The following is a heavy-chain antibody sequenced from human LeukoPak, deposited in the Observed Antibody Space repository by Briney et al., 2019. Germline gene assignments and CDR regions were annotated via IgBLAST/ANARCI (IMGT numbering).Heavy chain of an antibody. CDR1: GYTFTGYY. Sequence: GASVKVSCKASGYTFTGYYMHWVRQAPGQGLEWMGWINPNSGGTNCAQKFQGRVTMTRDTSISTAYMELSRLRSDDTAVYYCASELLSHDAFDIWGQGTMVTVSS. J-gene: IGHJ3*02. D-gene: IGHD1-14*01. CDR3: ASELLSHDAFDI. V-gene: IGHV1-2*02. CDR2: INPNSGGT.